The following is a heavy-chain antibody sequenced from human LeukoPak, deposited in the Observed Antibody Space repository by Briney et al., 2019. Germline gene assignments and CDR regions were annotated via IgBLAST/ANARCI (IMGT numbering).Heavy chain of an antibody. D-gene: IGHD1-26*01. CDR1: GFTFSSYG. CDR2: ISYDGSNK. V-gene: IGHV3-30*18. J-gene: IGHJ4*02. CDR3: AKDCGSYVFDY. Sequence: GGSLRLSCAASGFTFSSYGMHWVRQAPGKGLEWVAVISYDGSNKYYADSVKGRFTISRDNSKNTLYLQMNSLRAEDTAVYYCAKDCGSYVFDYWGQGTLVTVSS.